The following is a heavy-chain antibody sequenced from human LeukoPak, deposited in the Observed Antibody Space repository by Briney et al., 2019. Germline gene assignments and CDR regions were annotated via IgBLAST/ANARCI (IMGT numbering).Heavy chain of an antibody. CDR1: GYTFISYG. J-gene: IGHJ4*02. V-gene: IGHV1-18*01. D-gene: IGHD3-10*01. CDR3: ARDLSYGSGIRNFDC. CDR2: VSAYNGNT. Sequence: ASVKVSCKASGYTFISYGISWVRQAPGQGPEWMGWVSAYNGNTSYVQKFQGRVTMTTDTSTRTVYMELRSLRSDDTAVYYCARDLSYGSGIRNFDCWGQGTLVIVSS.